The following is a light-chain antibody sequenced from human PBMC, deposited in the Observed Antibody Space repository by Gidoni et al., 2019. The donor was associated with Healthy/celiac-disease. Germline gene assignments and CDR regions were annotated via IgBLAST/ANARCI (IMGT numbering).Light chain of an antibody. CDR1: SSNNGSNT. Sequence: QSVLNPPPSASGTPGQRVTISCSGSSSNNGSNTVTWYQQLPGTAPKLLIYSNNQRPSGVPDRFSGSKSGTSASLAISGLQSEDEADYYCAAWDDSLNGYVFGTGTKVTVL. V-gene: IGLV1-44*01. J-gene: IGLJ1*01. CDR3: AAWDDSLNGYV. CDR2: SNN.